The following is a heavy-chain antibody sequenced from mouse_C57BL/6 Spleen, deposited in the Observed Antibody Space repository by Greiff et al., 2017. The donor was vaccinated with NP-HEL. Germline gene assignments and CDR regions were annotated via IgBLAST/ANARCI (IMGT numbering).Heavy chain of an antibody. CDR1: GYTFTDYY. Sequence: VQLQQSGPVLVKPGASVKMSCKASGYTFTDYYMNWVKQSHGKSLEWIGVINPYNGGTSYNQKFKGKATLTVDKSSSTAYMELNSLTSEDSAVYYCARDRDLYYFDYWGQGTTLTVSS. V-gene: IGHV1-19*01. CDR3: ARDRDLYYFDY. D-gene: IGHD3-1*01. J-gene: IGHJ2*01. CDR2: INPYNGGT.